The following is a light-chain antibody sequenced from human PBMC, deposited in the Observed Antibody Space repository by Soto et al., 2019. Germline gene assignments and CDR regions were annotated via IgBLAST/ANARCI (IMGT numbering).Light chain of an antibody. CDR2: GAS. CDR3: QHPRRT. V-gene: IGKV3-20*01. J-gene: IGKJ1*01. CDR1: QSVSSSY. Sequence: EIVLTQSPGTLSLSPGERATLSCRASQSVSSSYLAWYQQKPGQAPRLLIYGASSRATGIPDRFSGSGSGTDFTLTISRLEPEDFAVYYCQHPRRTFGQGTKVEIK.